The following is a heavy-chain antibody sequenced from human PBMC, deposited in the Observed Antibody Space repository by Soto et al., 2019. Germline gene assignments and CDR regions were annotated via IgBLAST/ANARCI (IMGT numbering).Heavy chain of an antibody. V-gene: IGHV3-53*01. D-gene: IGHD3-10*01. CDR3: ARDSGLIRGSYGVDV. CDR1: GLTIIGKKY. CDR2: IYRSGAI. Sequence: PGGSLRLSCAAFGLTIIGKKYVACVRHAPGKGLEWVSVIYRSGAIYYPDSVRGRFTASRDYSHNTLYLQMDSLRVEDTAVYYCARDSGLIRGSYGVDVWGPGNTVTVSS. J-gene: IGHJ6*02.